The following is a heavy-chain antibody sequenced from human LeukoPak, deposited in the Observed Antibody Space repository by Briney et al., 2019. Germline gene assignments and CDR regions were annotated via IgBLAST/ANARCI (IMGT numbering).Heavy chain of an antibody. D-gene: IGHD1-26*01. Sequence: GGSLRLSCVGFGFSFSSYSMNWVRQAPGKRLEWVSSISNSGGSTYYADSVKGRFAISRDNSKNTLYLQMNSLRVEDTAIYYCAKDRGATSGWGQGTLVTVSS. J-gene: IGHJ4*02. CDR2: ISNSGGST. CDR3: AKDRGATSG. V-gene: IGHV3-23*01. CDR1: GFSFSSYS.